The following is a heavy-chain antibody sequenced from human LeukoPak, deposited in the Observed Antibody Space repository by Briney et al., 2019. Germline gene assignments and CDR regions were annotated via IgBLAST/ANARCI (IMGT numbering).Heavy chain of an antibody. J-gene: IGHJ5*02. D-gene: IGHD2-15*01. CDR1: GFSLRTSGVG. Sequence: SGPTLVNPPQTLTLTCTFSGFSLRTSGVGVGWIRQPPGKALEWLALIYWDDDKRYSPSLKSRLTITKDTSKNQVVLTMTNMDPVDTATYYCAPQDHAGSWFDPWGQGTLVTASS. V-gene: IGHV2-5*02. CDR3: APQDHAGSWFDP. CDR2: IYWDDDK.